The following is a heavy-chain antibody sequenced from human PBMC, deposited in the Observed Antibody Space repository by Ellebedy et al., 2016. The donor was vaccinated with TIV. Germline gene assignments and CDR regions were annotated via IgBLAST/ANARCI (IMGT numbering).Heavy chain of an antibody. D-gene: IGHD5-18*01. CDR1: GYTFTSYG. J-gene: IGHJ2*01. CDR2: ISAYNGNT. V-gene: IGHV1-18*01. Sequence: AASVKVSCKASGYTFTSYGISWVRQAPGQGLEWLGWISAYNGNTNYAQKLQGRVTMTTATSTSPAYMELRSLRSDDTAVYYCSRSVDTDMVGRNWYFQFWGRGTLVTVSS. CDR3: SRSVDTDMVGRNWYFQF.